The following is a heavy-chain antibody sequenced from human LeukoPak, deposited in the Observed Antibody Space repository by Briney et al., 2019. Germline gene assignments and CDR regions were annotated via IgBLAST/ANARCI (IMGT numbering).Heavy chain of an antibody. D-gene: IGHD3-10*01. V-gene: IGHV3-74*01. J-gene: IGHJ1*01. CDR2: INSDGSST. Sequence: GGSLRLSCAASGFTFSSYWMHWVRQAPGKGLVWVSRINSDGSSTSYADSVKGRFTISRDNAKNTLYLQMNSLRAEDTAVYYCAKDSLTGVYFQHWGQGTLVTVSS. CDR1: GFTFSSYW. CDR3: AKDSLTGVYFQH.